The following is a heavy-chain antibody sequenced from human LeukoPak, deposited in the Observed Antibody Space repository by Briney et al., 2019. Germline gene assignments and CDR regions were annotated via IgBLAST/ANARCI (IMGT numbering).Heavy chain of an antibody. D-gene: IGHD4-23*01. J-gene: IGHJ4*02. CDR3: AKDKDYGGNSGFDY. CDR2: ISWNSGSI. V-gene: IGHV3-9*03. Sequence: GGSLRLSCAASGFTFDDYTMHWVRQTPGKGLEWVSGISWNSGSIGYADSVKGRFSISRDNAKNSLYLQMNSLRAEDMALYYCAKDKDYGGNSGFDYWGQGTLVTVSS. CDR1: GFTFDDYT.